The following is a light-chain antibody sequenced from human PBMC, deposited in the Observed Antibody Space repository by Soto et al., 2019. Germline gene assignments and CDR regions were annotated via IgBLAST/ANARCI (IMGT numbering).Light chain of an antibody. V-gene: IGKV1-5*01. CDR1: QNISVW. CDR3: QQDDSSSPT. CDR2: DAS. J-gene: IGKJ2*01. Sequence: DIQMTQSPSTLSASVGDGVTITCRASQNISVWLAWYQQRPGKAPKFLIYDASSLETGVQSRFSGSGSGTEFTLTIRSLQPDDFATYYYQQDDSSSPTFGQGTKLEIK.